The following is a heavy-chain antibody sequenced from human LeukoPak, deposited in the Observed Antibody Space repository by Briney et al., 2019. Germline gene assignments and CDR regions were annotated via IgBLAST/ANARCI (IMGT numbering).Heavy chain of an antibody. CDR3: ARDLYRIVVVPHYFDY. CDR2: IKQDGSEK. CDR1: GFTFSSYW. D-gene: IGHD3-22*01. Sequence: GGSLRLSCAASGFTFSSYWMNWVRQAPGKGLEWVANIKQDGSEKYYVDSVKGRFTISRDNAKNSLYLQMNSLRAEDTAVYYCARDLYRIVVVPHYFDYWGQGTLVTVSS. V-gene: IGHV3-7*01. J-gene: IGHJ4*02.